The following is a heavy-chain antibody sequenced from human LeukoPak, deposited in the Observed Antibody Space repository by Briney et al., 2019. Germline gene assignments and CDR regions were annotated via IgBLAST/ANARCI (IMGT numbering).Heavy chain of an antibody. J-gene: IGHJ4*02. V-gene: IGHV4-34*01. Sequence: SETLSLTCAVYGGSFSGYYWSWIRQPPGKGLEWTGEINHSGSTNYNPSLKSRVTISVDTSKNQFSLKLSSVTAADTAVYYCARGPFDGSGSYYKPRNFDYWGQGTLVTVSS. CDR1: GGSFSGYY. CDR3: ARGPFDGSGSYYKPRNFDY. D-gene: IGHD3-10*01. CDR2: INHSGST.